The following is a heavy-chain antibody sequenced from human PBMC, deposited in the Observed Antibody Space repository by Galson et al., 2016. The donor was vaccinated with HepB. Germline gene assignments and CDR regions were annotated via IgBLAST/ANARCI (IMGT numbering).Heavy chain of an antibody. CDR2: INPLFGAT. J-gene: IGHJ3*02. D-gene: IGHD3-3*01. V-gene: IGHV1-69*13. Sequence: SVKVSCKASGGTVTNYAINWLRQAPGHGLQWMGAINPLFGATDYAHELQGRVTMTADGSTNTVYMDLSSLKSEDTVVYYCATIFGLDAFGIWGQGTGVIVSS. CDR3: ATIFGLDAFGI. CDR1: GGTVTNYA.